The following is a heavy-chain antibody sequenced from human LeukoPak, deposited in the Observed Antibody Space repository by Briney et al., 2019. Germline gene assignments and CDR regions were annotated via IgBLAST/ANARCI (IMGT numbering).Heavy chain of an antibody. J-gene: IGHJ5*02. CDR2: ISSSSSYI. V-gene: IGHV3-21*01. D-gene: IGHD3-3*01. Sequence: GGSLRLSCAASGFTFSSYSMNWVRQAPGKGLEWVSSISSSSSYIYYADSVKGRFTISRDNAKNSLYLQMNSLRAEDTAVYYCARGGYSYDFWSGYPPPFDPWGQGTLVTVSS. CDR3: ARGGYSYDFWSGYPPPFDP. CDR1: GFTFSSYS.